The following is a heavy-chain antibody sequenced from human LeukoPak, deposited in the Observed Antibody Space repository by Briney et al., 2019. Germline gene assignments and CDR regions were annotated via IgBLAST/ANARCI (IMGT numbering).Heavy chain of an antibody. J-gene: IGHJ4*02. CDR2: IYYSGST. D-gene: IGHD3-3*01. Sequence: SETLSLTCTVSGGSISKYHWSWLRQPPGKGLEWIGYIYYSGSTNYNPSLNSRVTISVDTSKNQFSLKLSSVTAADTAVYYCARVPYFDFWTGYYFDYWGQGTLVTVSS. CDR3: ARVPYFDFWTGYYFDY. CDR1: GGSISKYH. V-gene: IGHV4-59*01.